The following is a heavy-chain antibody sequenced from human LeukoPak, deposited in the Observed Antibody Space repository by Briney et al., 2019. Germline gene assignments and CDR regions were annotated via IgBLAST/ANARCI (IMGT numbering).Heavy chain of an antibody. J-gene: IGHJ4*02. Sequence: PGRSLRLSCAASGFTFSSYAMHWVRQAPGKGLEWVAVISYDGSNKYYADSVKGRFTISRDNAKNLLYLQMNSPRAEDTAIYYCARENSGIAATDIIDYWGQGTLVTVSS. D-gene: IGHD6-13*01. CDR2: ISYDGSNK. CDR3: ARENSGIAATDIIDY. V-gene: IGHV3-30-3*01. CDR1: GFTFSSYA.